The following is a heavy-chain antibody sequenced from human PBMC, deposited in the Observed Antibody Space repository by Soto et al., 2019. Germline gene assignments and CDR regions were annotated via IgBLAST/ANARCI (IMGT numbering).Heavy chain of an antibody. CDR2: INHSGST. CDR1: GGSFSGYY. J-gene: IGHJ5*02. CDR3: ARRVSYYDILNGYYPSNWFDP. Sequence: PSETLSLTCAVYGGSFSGYYWSWIRQPPGKGLEWIGEINHSGSTNYNPSLKSRVTISVDTSKNQFSLKLSSVTAADTAVYYCARRVSYYDILNGYYPSNWFDPWGQGTLVTVSS. V-gene: IGHV4-34*01. D-gene: IGHD3-9*01.